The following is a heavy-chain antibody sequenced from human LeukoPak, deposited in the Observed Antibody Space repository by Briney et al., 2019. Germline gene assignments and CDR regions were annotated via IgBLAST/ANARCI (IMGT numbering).Heavy chain of an antibody. J-gene: IGHJ5*02. V-gene: IGHV5-51*01. D-gene: IGHD4-17*01. CDR3: ARQDGAYVSWFDP. Sequence: GESLQISCKGSGYSFTSYWIGWVRQMPGKGLEWMGIIYPGDSDTRYSPSFQGRVTISADKSISTAYLQWSGLKASDTAMYYCARQDGAYVSWFDPWGQGTLVTVSS. CDR1: GYSFTSYW. CDR2: IYPGDSDT.